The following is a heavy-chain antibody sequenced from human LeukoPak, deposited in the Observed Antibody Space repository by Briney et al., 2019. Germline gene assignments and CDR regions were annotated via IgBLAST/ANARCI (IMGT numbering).Heavy chain of an antibody. Sequence: GGSLRLSCAASGFTFSSYSMNWVRQAPGKGLEWVSYISSSGSTIYYADSVKGRFTISRDNAKNSLYLQMNSLRAEDTAVYYCARDSGSSFYGMDVWGQGTTVTVSS. V-gene: IGHV3-48*04. J-gene: IGHJ6*02. CDR3: ARDSGSSFYGMDV. CDR1: GFTFSSYS. CDR2: ISSSGSTI. D-gene: IGHD2-15*01.